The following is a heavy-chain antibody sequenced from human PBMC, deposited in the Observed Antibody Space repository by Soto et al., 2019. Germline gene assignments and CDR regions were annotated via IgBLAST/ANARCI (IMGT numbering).Heavy chain of an antibody. Sequence: QVQLVQSGAEVKKPGSSVKVSCKASGGTFSSYAISWVRQAPGQGLEWMGGIIPIFGTANYAQKFQGRVTITADESTSTAYMELSSLRAEDTAVYYCDAYSSGWSYRDYYYYGMDVWGQGTTVTVSS. CDR1: GGTFSSYA. CDR3: DAYSSGWSYRDYYYYGMDV. D-gene: IGHD6-19*01. V-gene: IGHV1-69*01. CDR2: IIPIFGTA. J-gene: IGHJ6*02.